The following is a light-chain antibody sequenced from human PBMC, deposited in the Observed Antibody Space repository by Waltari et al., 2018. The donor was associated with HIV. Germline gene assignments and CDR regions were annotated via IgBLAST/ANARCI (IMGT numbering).Light chain of an antibody. CDR1: SSDIGRYDF. J-gene: IGLJ3*02. V-gene: IGLV2-14*03. CDR2: DVT. Sequence: QSALTQPASVSGSPGQSITISCTGTSSDIGRYDFVSWYQQHPGKAPKLIIYDVTKRPSGVSNRFSDSKSGNTASLIISGLQGEDEAEYFCASYTTTTPRVFGGGTRLTVL. CDR3: ASYTTTTPRV.